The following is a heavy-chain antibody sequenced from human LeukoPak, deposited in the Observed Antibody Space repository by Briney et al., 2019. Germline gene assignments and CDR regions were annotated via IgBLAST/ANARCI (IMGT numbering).Heavy chain of an antibody. V-gene: IGHV4-34*01. CDR1: GGSFSGYY. CDR2: INHSGST. CDR3: ARAGRTGTTTDL. Sequence: SETLSLTCAVYGGSFSGYYWSWIRQPPGKGLEWIGEINHSGSTDYNPSLKSRVTISVDPSKNQFSLKLSSVTAADTAVYYCARAGRTGTTTDLWGRGTLVTVSS. J-gene: IGHJ2*01. D-gene: IGHD1-1*01.